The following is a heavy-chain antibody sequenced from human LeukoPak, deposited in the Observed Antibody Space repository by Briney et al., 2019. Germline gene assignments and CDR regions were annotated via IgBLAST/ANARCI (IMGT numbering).Heavy chain of an antibody. CDR3: ARVTTEPGPTTKGDY. CDR1: GGSINSSFY. Sequence: PSETLSLTCTVSGGSINSSFYWGWIRQPPGKGLEWIGSLFYRGSTYYNPSLKSRDTISLGRTKNQLSLKLSSVTAADTAVYYCARVTTEPGPTTKGDYWGQGTLVIVSS. CDR2: LFYRGST. J-gene: IGHJ4*02. V-gene: IGHV4-39*07. D-gene: IGHD1-26*01.